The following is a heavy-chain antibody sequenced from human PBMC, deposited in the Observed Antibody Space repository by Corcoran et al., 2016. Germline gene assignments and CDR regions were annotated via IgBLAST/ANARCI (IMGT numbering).Heavy chain of an antibody. V-gene: IGHV5-51*01. Sequence: EVQLVQSGAEVKKPGESLKISCQASGYTFTTYWVGWVRQMPGKGLEWMGIIYPGDSDARYSMSFQGKVTISADKAINTAYVQWSGLKAPDTAIYYCARLAVVAGKNTHFDHWGQGTVVTVSS. D-gene: IGHD2-15*01. CDR3: ARLAVVAGKNTHFDH. CDR2: IYPGDSDA. J-gene: IGHJ4*02. CDR1: GYTFTTYW.